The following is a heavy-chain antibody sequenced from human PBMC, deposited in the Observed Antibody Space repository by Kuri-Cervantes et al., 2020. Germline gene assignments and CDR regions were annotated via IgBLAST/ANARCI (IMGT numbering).Heavy chain of an antibody. J-gene: IGHJ4*02. CDR1: GFTFSSYA. CDR3: ARDRYSEWELPVAFDY. V-gene: IGHV3-33*08. CDR2: IWYDGSNK. Sequence: GGSLRLSCAASGFTFSSYAMHWVRQAPGKGLEWVAVIWYDGSNKYYADSVKGRFTISRDNSKNTLYLQMNSLRAEDTAVYYCARDRYSEWELPVAFDYWGQGTLVTVSS. D-gene: IGHD1-26*01.